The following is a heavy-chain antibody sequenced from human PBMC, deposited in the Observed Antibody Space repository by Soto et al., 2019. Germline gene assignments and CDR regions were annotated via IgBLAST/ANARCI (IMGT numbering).Heavy chain of an antibody. CDR3: AKSKLWFGELHYYYMDV. Sequence: GGSLRLSCAASGFTFSSYSMNWVRQAPGKGLEWVSGISCSSGSTDYADSVKGRFTISRDNAKNSLYLQMNSLRAEDTALYYCAKSKLWFGELHYYYMDVWGKGTTVTVSS. V-gene: IGHV3-21*04. CDR2: ISCSSGST. D-gene: IGHD3-10*01. J-gene: IGHJ6*03. CDR1: GFTFSSYS.